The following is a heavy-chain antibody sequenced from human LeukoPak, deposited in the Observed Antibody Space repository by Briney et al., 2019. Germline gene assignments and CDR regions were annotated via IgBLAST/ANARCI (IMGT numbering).Heavy chain of an antibody. J-gene: IGHJ4*02. CDR1: GFTFSSYA. Sequence: VGSLRLSCAASGFTFSSYAMSWVRQAPGKGLEWVSAISGSGGSTYYADSVKGRFTISRDNSKNTLYLQMNSLRAEDTAVYYCAKDPAILRFLEWCATFDYWGQGTLVTVSS. CDR2: ISGSGGST. D-gene: IGHD3-3*01. V-gene: IGHV3-23*01. CDR3: AKDPAILRFLEWCATFDY.